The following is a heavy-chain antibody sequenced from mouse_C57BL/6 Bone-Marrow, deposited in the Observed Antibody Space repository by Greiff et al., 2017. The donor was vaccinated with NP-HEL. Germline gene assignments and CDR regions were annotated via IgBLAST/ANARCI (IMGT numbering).Heavy chain of an antibody. Sequence: VQLQESGPELVKPGASVKISCKASGYAFSSSWMNWVKQRPGKGLEWIGRIYPGDGDTNYNGKFKGKATLTVDKSSSTAYMQLSSLTSEDSAVYCCARSYDSRGLYAMDYWGQGTSVTVSS. CDR1: GYAFSSSW. D-gene: IGHD2-4*01. V-gene: IGHV1-82*01. CDR2: IYPGDGDT. CDR3: ARSYDSRGLYAMDY. J-gene: IGHJ4*01.